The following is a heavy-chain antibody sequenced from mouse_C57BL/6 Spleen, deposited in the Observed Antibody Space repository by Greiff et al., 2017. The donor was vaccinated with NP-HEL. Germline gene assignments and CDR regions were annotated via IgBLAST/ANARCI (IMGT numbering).Heavy chain of an antibody. CDR3: AKGDGNYVGYFDV. V-gene: IGHV1-82*01. CDR2: IYPGDGDT. CDR1: GYAFSSSW. Sequence: VQLQESGPELVKPGASVKISCKASGYAFSSSWMNWVKQRPGKGLEWIGRIYPGDGDTNYNGKFKGKATLTADKSSSTAYMQLSSLTSEDSAVYFCAKGDGNYVGYFDVWGTGTTVTVSS. J-gene: IGHJ1*03. D-gene: IGHD2-1*01.